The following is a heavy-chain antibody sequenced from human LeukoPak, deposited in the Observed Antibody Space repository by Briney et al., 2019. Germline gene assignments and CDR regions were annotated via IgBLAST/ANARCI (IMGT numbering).Heavy chain of an antibody. Sequence: PSQTLSLTCAVSGGSISSGGYSWSWIRQPPGKGLEWIGYIYHSGSTYYNPSPKSRVTISVDTSKNQFSLKLSSVTAADTAVYYCAREIYYYDSSGYYSGYFDYWGQGTLVTVSS. D-gene: IGHD3-22*01. J-gene: IGHJ4*02. CDR3: AREIYYYDSSGYYSGYFDY. V-gene: IGHV4-30-2*01. CDR2: IYHSGST. CDR1: GGSISSGGYS.